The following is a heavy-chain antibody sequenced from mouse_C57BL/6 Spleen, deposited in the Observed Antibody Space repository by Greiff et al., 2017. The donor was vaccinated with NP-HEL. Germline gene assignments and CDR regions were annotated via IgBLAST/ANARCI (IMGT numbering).Heavy chain of an antibody. V-gene: IGHV1-59*01. CDR2: IDPSDSYT. J-gene: IGHJ2*01. CDR1: GYTFTSYW. Sequence: QVQLQQPGAELVRPGTSVKLSCKASGYTFTSYWMHWVKQRPGQGLEWIGVIDPSDSYTNYNQKFKGKATLTVDTSSSTAYMQLSSLTSEDSAVYYCAVRSDYFDYWGQGTTLTVSS. D-gene: IGHD1-1*01. CDR3: AVRSDYFDY.